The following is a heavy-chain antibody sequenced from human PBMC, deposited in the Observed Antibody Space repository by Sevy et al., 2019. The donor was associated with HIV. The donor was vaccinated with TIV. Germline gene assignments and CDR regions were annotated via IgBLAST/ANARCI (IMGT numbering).Heavy chain of an antibody. CDR1: GFTFNTYG. CDR3: AKVNFGSGRMGYVDV. CDR2: IWFDGSKK. D-gene: IGHD3-10*01. V-gene: IGHV3-33*06. Sequence: GGSLRLSCAASGFTFNTYGMHWVRQAPGKGLEWVAVIWFDGSKKYYADSVKGRFTISRDNSKNTLYLHMNSLRVEDTAIYYCAKVNFGSGRMGYVDVWGRGTLVTVSS. J-gene: IGHJ2*01.